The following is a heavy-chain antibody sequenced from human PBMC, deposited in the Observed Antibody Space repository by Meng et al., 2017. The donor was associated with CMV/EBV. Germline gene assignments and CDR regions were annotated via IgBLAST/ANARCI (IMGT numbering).Heavy chain of an antibody. D-gene: IGHD3-3*01. J-gene: IGHJ6*02. CDR3: AMSITIFGVVTQYYYYYGMDV. V-gene: IGHV1-69*10. CDR2: IIPILGIA. CDR1: GYTFTSYD. Sequence: SVQVSCKASGYTFTSYDINWVRQAPGQGLEWMGGIIPILGIANYAQKSQGRVTITADKSTSTAYMELSSLRSEDTAVYYCAMSITIFGVVTQYYYYYGMDVWGQGTTVTVSS.